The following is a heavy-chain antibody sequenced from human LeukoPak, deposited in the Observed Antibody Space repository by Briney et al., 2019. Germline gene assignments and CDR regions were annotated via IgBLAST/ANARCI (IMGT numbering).Heavy chain of an antibody. CDR3: AKDIAAAGSSYFDY. CDR2: IRGSGGST. Sequence: GGSLRLSCAASRFTFTSYAMSWVRQAPGRGLEWVSSIRGSGGSTYYADSVKGRFTISRDNSRNTLYLQMNSLRAEDPAVYYCAKDIAAAGSSYFDYWGQGALVTVSS. D-gene: IGHD6-13*01. V-gene: IGHV3-23*01. J-gene: IGHJ4*02. CDR1: RFTFTSYA.